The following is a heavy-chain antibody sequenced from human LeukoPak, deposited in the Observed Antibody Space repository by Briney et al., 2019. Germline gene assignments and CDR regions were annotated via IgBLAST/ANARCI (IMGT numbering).Heavy chain of an antibody. D-gene: IGHD3-3*01. CDR3: AREGYYDFWSGYYGNLFDP. V-gene: IGHV4-4*07. J-gene: IGHJ5*02. Sequence: SETLSLTCTVSGGSISSYYWSWIRQPAGKGLEWIGRIYTSGSTNYNPSLKSRVTMSVDTSKHQFCLKLSSVTAADTAVYYCAREGYYDFWSGYYGNLFDPWGQGTLVTVSS. CDR1: GGSISSYY. CDR2: IYTSGST.